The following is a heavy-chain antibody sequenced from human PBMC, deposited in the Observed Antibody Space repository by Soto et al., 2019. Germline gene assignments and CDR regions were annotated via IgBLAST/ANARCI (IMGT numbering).Heavy chain of an antibody. V-gene: IGHV5-51*01. CDR3: ASRRGYYYDSSGSLDAFDI. CDR2: IYPGDSDT. D-gene: IGHD3-22*01. Sequence: PGESLKISCNGSGYSFTSYWIGWVRQMPGKGLEWMGIIYPGDSDTRYSPSFQGQVTISADKPISTAYLQWSSLKALDTAMYYCASRRGYYYDSSGSLDAFDIWGQGTMVTVSS. J-gene: IGHJ3*02. CDR1: GYSFTSYW.